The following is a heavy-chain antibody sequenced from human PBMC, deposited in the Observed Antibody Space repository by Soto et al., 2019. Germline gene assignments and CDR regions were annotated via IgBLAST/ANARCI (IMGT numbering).Heavy chain of an antibody. CDR2: ISTYNGNT. D-gene: IGHD3-10*01. CDR3: AREMVRGVGSDY. J-gene: IGHJ4*02. CDR1: GYTLTSYD. Sequence: ASVKVSCKASGYTLTSYDMHWVRQAPGQRLEWMGWISTYNGNTKYAQKLQGRVTMTTDTSTSTAYMELRSLRSDDTAVFYCAREMVRGVGSDYWGQGTLVPVSS. V-gene: IGHV1-18*01.